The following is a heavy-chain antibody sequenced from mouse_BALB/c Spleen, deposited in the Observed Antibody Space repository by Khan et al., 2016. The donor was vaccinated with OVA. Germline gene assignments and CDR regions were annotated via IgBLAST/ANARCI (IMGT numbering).Heavy chain of an antibody. CDR2: ISYSGST. J-gene: IGHJ4*01. CDR3: ARKNYYGYAMDY. V-gene: IGHV3-2*02. CDR1: GYSITSGYA. Sequence: VQLKESGPGLVKPSQSLSLTCTVTGYSITSGYAWNWIRQFPGSKLEWMGYISYSGSTSYNPSLRSRISITRDTSKNQFFLQLNSVTTEDTATYYCARKNYYGYAMDYWGQGTSVTVSS. D-gene: IGHD1-1*01.